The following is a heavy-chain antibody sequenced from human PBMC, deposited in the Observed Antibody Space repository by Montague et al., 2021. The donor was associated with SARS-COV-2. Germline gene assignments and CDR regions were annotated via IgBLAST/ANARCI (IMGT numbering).Heavy chain of an antibody. D-gene: IGHD3-22*01. V-gene: IGHV4-4*07. CDR2: IHASGIS. CDR3: ARGRFYYDSGELGS. CDR1: GGSTNNYY. Sequence: SETLSLTSTVSGGSTNNYYWSWIRQPAGKGLEWIGRIHASGISTYNPSLETRVTMSVDTSKNQFSLKLSSVTAADTPVYYCARGRFYYDSGELGSWGQGTLVTVSS. J-gene: IGHJ5*02.